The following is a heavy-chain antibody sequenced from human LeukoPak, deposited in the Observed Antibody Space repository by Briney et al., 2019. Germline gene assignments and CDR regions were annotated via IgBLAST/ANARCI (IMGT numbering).Heavy chain of an antibody. D-gene: IGHD6-13*01. V-gene: IGHV3-23*01. Sequence: PGGSLRLSCAASGFTFSSNAMSWVRQAPGKGLEWVSSIGGSGGSTYYADSVKGRFTISRDNSKNTLYLQMNSLRAEDTAVYYCAKVETAAAATLRGFDYWGQGTLVTGSS. J-gene: IGHJ4*02. CDR3: AKVETAAAATLRGFDY. CDR2: IGGSGGST. CDR1: GFTFSSNA.